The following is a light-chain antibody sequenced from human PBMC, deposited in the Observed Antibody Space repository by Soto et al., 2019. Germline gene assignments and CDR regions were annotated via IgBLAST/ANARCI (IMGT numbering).Light chain of an antibody. V-gene: IGKV3-15*01. Sequence: EIGVTQSAGTLSVSKGERATLSCRASQSVSSNLAWYQQKPGQAPRLLIYGASTRATGIPARFSGSGSGTEFTLTISSLQSEEFAVYYCQQYNNWPPWTFGQVTKVDI. CDR3: QQYNNWPPWT. CDR1: QSVSSN. J-gene: IGKJ1*01. CDR2: GAS.